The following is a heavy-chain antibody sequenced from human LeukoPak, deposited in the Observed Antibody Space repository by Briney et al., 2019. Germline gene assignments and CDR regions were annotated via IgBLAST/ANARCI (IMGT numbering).Heavy chain of an antibody. D-gene: IGHD1-26*01. V-gene: IGHV3-21*01. J-gene: IGHJ5*02. CDR1: GFTFSSYS. CDR2: ISSSSSYI. CDR3: ARGLSGSYSFAFYRPGGGANNWFDP. Sequence: GGSLRLSCAASGFTFSSYSMNWVRQAPGKGLEWVSSISSSSSYIYYADSVKGRFTISRDNAKNSLYLQMNSLRAEDTAVYYCARGLSGSYSFAFYRPGGGANNWFDPWGQGTLVTVSS.